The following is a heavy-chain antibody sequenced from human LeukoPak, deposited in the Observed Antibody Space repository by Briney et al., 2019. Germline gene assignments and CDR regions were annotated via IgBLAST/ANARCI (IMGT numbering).Heavy chain of an antibody. V-gene: IGHV3-74*01. CDR2: INSDGSST. D-gene: IGHD4-17*01. CDR1: GFTFSSYW. CDR3: ARDKDGAVTTGDY. Sequence: GGSLRLSCAASGFTFSSYWMHWVRQAPGKGLVWVSRINSDGSSTSYADSVKGRFTISRDNAKNTLYLQMNGLRAEDTAVYYCARDKDGAVTTGDYWGQGTLVTVSS. J-gene: IGHJ4*02.